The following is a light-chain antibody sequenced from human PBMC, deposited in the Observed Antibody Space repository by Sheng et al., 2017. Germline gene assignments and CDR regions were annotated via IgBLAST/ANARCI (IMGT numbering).Light chain of an antibody. CDR3: QQAYSFPST. CDR2: AAS. J-gene: IGKJ4*01. CDR1: QSISSY. Sequence: DIQMTQSPSSLSASVGDRVTITCRASQSISSYLNWYQQKPGKAPKLLIYAASSLQSGVPSRFSATGSGTNFSLIIGSLQPEDFATYYCQQAYSFPSTFGGGTKVE. V-gene: IGKV1-39*01.